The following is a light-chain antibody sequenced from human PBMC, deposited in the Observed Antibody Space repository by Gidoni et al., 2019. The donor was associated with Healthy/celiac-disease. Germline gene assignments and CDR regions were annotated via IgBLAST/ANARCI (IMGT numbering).Light chain of an antibody. Sequence: QSVLPQPPSASGTPGQRVTISCSGSSSNIGSNTVNWYQQRPGTAPKLLIHSNNQRPPGVPDRFSGSKSGTSASLAISGLQSEDEADYYCAAWDDSLNGWVFGGGTKLTVL. CDR2: SNN. CDR3: AAWDDSLNGWV. V-gene: IGLV1-44*01. CDR1: SSNIGSNT. J-gene: IGLJ3*02.